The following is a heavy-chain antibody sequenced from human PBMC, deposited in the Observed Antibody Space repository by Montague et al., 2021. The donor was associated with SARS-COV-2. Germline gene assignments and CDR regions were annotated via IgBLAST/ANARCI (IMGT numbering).Heavy chain of an antibody. CDR3: ARGHLSVSMIVVVFTSASYYFDY. V-gene: IGHV4-34*01. CDR1: GGSFGDDH. CDR2: IRQSGST. D-gene: IGHD3-22*01. Sequence: SETLSLTCAVYGGSFGDDHWSWIRQPPGKGLEWIGNIRQSGSTSYNPSXXSRVTISVDTSKNQFSLKLTSVTAADTGLYFCARGHLSVSMIVVVFTSASYYFDYWGQGAQVTVSS. J-gene: IGHJ4*02.